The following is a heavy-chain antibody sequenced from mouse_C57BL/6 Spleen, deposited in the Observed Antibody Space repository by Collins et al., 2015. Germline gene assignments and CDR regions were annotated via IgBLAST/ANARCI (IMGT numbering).Heavy chain of an antibody. CDR2: IDPSDSET. D-gene: IGHD2-5*01. CDR3: ARGGAYYSNFHWYFDV. J-gene: IGHJ1*03. Sequence: IDPSDSETHYNQKFKDKATLTVDKSSSTAYMQLSSLTSEDSAVYYCARGGAYYSNFHWYFDVWGTGTTVTVSS. V-gene: IGHV1-52*01.